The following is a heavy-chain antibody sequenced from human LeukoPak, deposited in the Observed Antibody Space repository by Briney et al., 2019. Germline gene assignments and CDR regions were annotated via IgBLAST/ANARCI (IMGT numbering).Heavy chain of an antibody. CDR1: GGSISSSSYY. D-gene: IGHD3-22*01. Sequence: SETLSLTCTVSGGSISSSSYYWGWIRQPPGKGLEWIGSIYYSGSTYYNPFLKSRVTISVDTSKNQFSLKLSSVTAADTAVYYCAGGSYYDSSGYYAGCFQHWGQGTLVTVPS. J-gene: IGHJ1*01. CDR3: AGGSYYDSSGYYAGCFQH. CDR2: IYYSGST. V-gene: IGHV4-39*01.